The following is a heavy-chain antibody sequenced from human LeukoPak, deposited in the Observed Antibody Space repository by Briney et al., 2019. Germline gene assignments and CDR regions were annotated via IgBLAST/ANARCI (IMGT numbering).Heavy chain of an antibody. Sequence: SETLSLTCAVSGGSISSSNWWSWVRQPPGKGLEWIGEIYHSGSTNYNPSLKSRVTISVDKSKNQFSLKLSSVTAADTAVYYCASIGIAAAGTPLRGWGQGTLVTVSS. CDR2: IYHSGST. D-gene: IGHD6-13*01. CDR3: ASIGIAAAGTPLRG. CDR1: GGSISSSNW. V-gene: IGHV4-4*02. J-gene: IGHJ4*02.